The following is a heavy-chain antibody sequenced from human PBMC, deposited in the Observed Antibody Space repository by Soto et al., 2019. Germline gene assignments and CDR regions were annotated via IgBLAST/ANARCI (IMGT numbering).Heavy chain of an antibody. J-gene: IGHJ6*02. CDR2: ISAYNGNT. CDR3: ARLRDIVLMVYAIPYGMDG. D-gene: IGHD2-8*01. V-gene: IGHV1-18*01. CDR1: GYTFTSYG. Sequence: ASVKVSCKASGYTFTSYGISWVRQAPGQGLEWMGWISAYNGNTNYAQKLQGRVTMTTDTSTSTAYMELRSLRSDDTAVYYCARLRDIVLMVYAIPYGMDGWGQGTTVTVAS.